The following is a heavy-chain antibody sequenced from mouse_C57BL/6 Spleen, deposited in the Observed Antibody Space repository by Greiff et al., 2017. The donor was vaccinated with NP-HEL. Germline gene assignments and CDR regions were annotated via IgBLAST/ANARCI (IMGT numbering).Heavy chain of an antibody. Sequence: QVTLKECGPGILQPSQTLSLTCSFSGFSLSTFGMGVGWIRQPSGKGLEWLAHIWWDDDKYYNPALKSRLTISKDTSKNQVFLKIANVDTADTATSYCARIGYYGSSWYFDVWGTGTTVTVSS. J-gene: IGHJ1*03. D-gene: IGHD1-1*01. CDR1: GFSLSTFGMG. CDR3: ARIGYYGSSWYFDV. CDR2: IWWDDDK. V-gene: IGHV8-8*01.